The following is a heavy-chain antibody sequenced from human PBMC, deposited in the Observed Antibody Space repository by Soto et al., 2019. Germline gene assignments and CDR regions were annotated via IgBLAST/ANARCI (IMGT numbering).Heavy chain of an antibody. J-gene: IGHJ6*02. V-gene: IGHV3-33*01. CDR3: ARDRFSRRGGMDV. Sequence: PGGSLRLSCAASGFTFRSFGIPWGRQAPGKGLEWVAVIWYDGSNKYYVDSVKGRFTISRDNSKNTVYLQMNILRAEDTAVYYCARDRFSRRGGMDVWGQGTTVTVSS. D-gene: IGHD6-6*01. CDR2: IWYDGSNK. CDR1: GFTFRSFG.